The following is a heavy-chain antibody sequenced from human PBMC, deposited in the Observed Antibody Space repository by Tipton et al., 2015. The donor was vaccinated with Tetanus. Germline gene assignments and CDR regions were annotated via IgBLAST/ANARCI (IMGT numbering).Heavy chain of an antibody. D-gene: IGHD6-19*01. J-gene: IGHJ4*02. V-gene: IGHV3-48*04. CDR3: GSSGWQVHFDY. CDR2: IRRSSQTI. Sequence: SLRLSCAASGFSFNSYSMNWVRQAPGRGLEWVSYIRRSSQTIYYADSVKGRFIISRDNAKNSLYLQMNSLRAEDTAVYYCGSSGWQVHFDYWGQGTLVTVSS. CDR1: GFSFNSYS.